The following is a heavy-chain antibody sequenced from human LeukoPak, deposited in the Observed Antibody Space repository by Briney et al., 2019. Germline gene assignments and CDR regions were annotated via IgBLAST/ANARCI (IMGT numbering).Heavy chain of an antibody. J-gene: IGHJ6*03. V-gene: IGHV1-18*01. CDR1: GSTFTSYG. CDR2: ISAYNGNT. Sequence: ASVKVSCKASGSTFTSYGISWVRQAPGQGLEWMGWISAYNGNTNYAQKLQGRVTMTTDTSTSTAYMELRSLRSDDTAVYYCARGNSGYENYYYYYMDVWGKGTTVTVSS. D-gene: IGHD5-12*01. CDR3: ARGNSGYENYYYYYMDV.